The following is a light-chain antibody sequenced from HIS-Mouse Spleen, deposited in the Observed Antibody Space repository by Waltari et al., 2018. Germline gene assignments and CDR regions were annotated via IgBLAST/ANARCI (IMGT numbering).Light chain of an antibody. J-gene: IGLJ1*01. V-gene: IGLV2-14*01. CDR2: EVS. Sequence: QSALTQPASVSGSPGQSITIPCTGTSSAVGGYNYVPWYQQHPGKAPKLMIYEVSNRPSGVSNRFSGSKSGNTASLTISGLQAEDEADYYCSSYTSSSTLDYVFGTGTKVTVL. CDR1: SSAVGGYNY. CDR3: SSYTSSSTLDYV.